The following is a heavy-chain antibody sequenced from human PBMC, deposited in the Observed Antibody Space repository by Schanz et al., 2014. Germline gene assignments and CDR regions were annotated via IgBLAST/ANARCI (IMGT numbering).Heavy chain of an antibody. D-gene: IGHD3-3*01. CDR1: GFTFSNYA. J-gene: IGHJ4*02. CDR2: LSGSGAGT. CDR3: ARGVRIDY. V-gene: IGHV3-23*04. Sequence: VQLVESGGGVVQPGGSLRLSCAASGFTFSNYAMGWVRQTPGKGLEWVSTLSGSGAGTFYADSVKGRFTISRDNSENTLFLQMDSLRVEDTAVYYCARGVRIDYWGQGTLVTVSS.